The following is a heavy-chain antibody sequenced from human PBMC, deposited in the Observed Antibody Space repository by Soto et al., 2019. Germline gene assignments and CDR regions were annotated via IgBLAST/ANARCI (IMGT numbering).Heavy chain of an antibody. CDR2: ISGSGGST. Sequence: VSVRLSCAASGCTFSSDAMSWVRQAPGKGLEWVSAISGSGGSTYYADSVKGRFTISRDNAKNTLYLQMNSLTDADTAVYYCAKDSPVSGNYQDLDYWGPGTLVTVSS. CDR3: AKDSPVSGNYQDLDY. J-gene: IGHJ4*02. D-gene: IGHD1-26*01. V-gene: IGHV3-23*01. CDR1: GCTFSSDA.